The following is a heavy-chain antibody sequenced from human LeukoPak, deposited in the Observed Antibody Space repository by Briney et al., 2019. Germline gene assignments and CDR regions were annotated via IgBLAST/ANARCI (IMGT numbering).Heavy chain of an antibody. CDR1: GYSISSGYY. CDR2: IYHSGST. V-gene: IGHV4-38-2*01. CDR3: ATRTTVTTI. J-gene: IGHJ4*02. Sequence: PSETLSLTCAVSGYSISSGYYWGWIRQPPGKGLEWIGSIYHSGSTYYNPSLKSRVTISVGTSKNQFSLKLSSVTAADTAVYYCATRTTVTTIWGQGTLVTVSS. D-gene: IGHD4-11*01.